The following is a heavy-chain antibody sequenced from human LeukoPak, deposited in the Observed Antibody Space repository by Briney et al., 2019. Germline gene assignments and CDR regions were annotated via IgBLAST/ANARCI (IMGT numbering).Heavy chain of an antibody. Sequence: PGGSLRLSCAASGFTFSSYSMNWVRQAPGKGLEWVSYISSSSSTIYYADSVKGRFTISRDNAKNSLYPQMNSLRAEDTAVYYCARDGIVLMVYAIKAFDYWGQGTLVTVSS. CDR3: ARDGIVLMVYAIKAFDY. J-gene: IGHJ4*02. V-gene: IGHV3-48*01. CDR1: GFTFSSYS. D-gene: IGHD2-8*01. CDR2: ISSSSSTI.